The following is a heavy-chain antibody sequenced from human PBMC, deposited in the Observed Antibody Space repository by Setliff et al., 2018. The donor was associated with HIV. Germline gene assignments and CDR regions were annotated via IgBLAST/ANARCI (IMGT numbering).Heavy chain of an antibody. Sequence: GGSLRLSCAASGFTFSSYWMTWVRQAPGKGLQYVSAISSDGETTYYADSVKGRFTISRDNAENSLYLQMNSLTAEDTAVYYCARALSYSGWRTQYFDCWGQGTLVTVSS. J-gene: IGHJ4*02. CDR1: GFTFSSYW. CDR3: ARALSYSGWRTQYFDC. CDR2: ISSDGETT. V-gene: IGHV3-64*02. D-gene: IGHD6-19*01.